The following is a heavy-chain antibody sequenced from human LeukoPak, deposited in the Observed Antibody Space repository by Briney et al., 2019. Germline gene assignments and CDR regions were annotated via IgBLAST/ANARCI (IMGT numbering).Heavy chain of an antibody. CDR3: AREDTTYYDFWSGYRPLDY. J-gene: IGHJ4*02. CDR1: GGTFSSYA. CDR2: IIPIFGIA. V-gene: IGHV1-69*04. D-gene: IGHD3-3*01. Sequence: SVKVSGKASGGTFSSYAISWVRQAPGQGLEWMGRIIPIFGIANYAQKFQGRVTITADKSTSTAYMELSSLRSEDTAVYYCAREDTTYYDFWSGYRPLDYWGQGTLVTVSS.